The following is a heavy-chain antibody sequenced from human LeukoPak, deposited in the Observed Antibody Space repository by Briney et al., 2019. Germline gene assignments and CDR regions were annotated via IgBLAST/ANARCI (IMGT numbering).Heavy chain of an antibody. J-gene: IGHJ4*02. Sequence: SETLSLTCTVSGGSLSSYYWSWIRQPPGKGLEWIGYIYYSESPSYNPSLKSRVTISVDTSKNQFSLKLTSVTAADTAVYYCARDRGWGSVDYWGQGTLVTVSS. CDR1: GGSLSSYY. V-gene: IGHV4-59*01. D-gene: IGHD7-27*01. CDR3: ARDRGWGSVDY. CDR2: IYYSESP.